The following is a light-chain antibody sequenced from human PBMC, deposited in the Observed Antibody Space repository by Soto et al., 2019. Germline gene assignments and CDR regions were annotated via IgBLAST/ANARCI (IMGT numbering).Light chain of an antibody. Sequence: EIVLTQSPGTLSLSPGDRATLSCRASQSINGNYLAWYQQKPGQAPRLLIYGASNRATGIPDRFSGSGSGTDFTLTISRLEPEDFAVYYCQQYGSSGTFGQGTKVEIK. J-gene: IGKJ1*01. CDR1: QSINGNY. V-gene: IGKV3-20*01. CDR2: GAS. CDR3: QQYGSSGT.